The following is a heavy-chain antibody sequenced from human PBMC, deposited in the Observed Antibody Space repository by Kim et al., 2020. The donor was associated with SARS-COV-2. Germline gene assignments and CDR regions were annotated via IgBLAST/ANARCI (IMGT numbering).Heavy chain of an antibody. CDR2: MYYSGNT. CDR3: ASLGDYSSSSSYYAMDV. J-gene: IGHJ6*02. D-gene: IGHD6-6*01. V-gene: IGHV4-39*01. Sequence: SETLSLTCTVSGGSISSSSYYWGWIRQPPGKGLEWIGSMYYSGNTHYNPSLNSRVTISADTSKSQFSLKLTSVTAADTAVYYCASLGDYSSSSSYYAMDVWGQGTTVTVSS. CDR1: GGSISSSSYY.